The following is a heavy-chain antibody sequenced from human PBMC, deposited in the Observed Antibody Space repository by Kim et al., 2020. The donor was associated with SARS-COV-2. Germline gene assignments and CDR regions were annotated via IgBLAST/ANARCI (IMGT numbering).Heavy chain of an antibody. V-gene: IGHV4-31*03. CDR1: GGSISSGGYY. J-gene: IGHJ4*02. D-gene: IGHD3-3*01. CDR2: IYYSGST. Sequence: SETLSLTCTVSGGSISSGGYYWSWIRQHPGKGLEWIGYIYYSGSTYYNPSLKSRVTISVDTSKNQFSLKLSSVTAADTAVYYCARGQNRAIFGEKGADYWGQGTLVTVSS. CDR3: ARGQNRAIFGEKGADY.